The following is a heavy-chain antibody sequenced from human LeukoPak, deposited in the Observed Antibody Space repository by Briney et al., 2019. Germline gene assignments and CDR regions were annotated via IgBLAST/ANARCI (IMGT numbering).Heavy chain of an antibody. V-gene: IGHV4-39*07. CDR2: IYYSGST. D-gene: IGHD3-22*01. CDR3: ARDLGPQDYYDSSGSGTPDL. Sequence: SETLPLTCTVSGGSISSSSYYWGWIRQPPGKGLEWIGSIYYSGSTYYNPSLKSRVTISVDTSKNQFSLKLSSVTAADTAVYYCARDLGPQDYYDSSGSGTPDLWGRGTLVTVSS. CDR1: GGSISSSSYY. J-gene: IGHJ2*01.